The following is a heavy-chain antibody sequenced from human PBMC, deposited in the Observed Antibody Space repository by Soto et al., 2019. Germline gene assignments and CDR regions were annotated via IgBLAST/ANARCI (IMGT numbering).Heavy chain of an antibody. V-gene: IGHV1-2*04. D-gene: IGHD3-16*01. CDR2: INPNSGGT. J-gene: IGHJ4*02. Sequence: ASVKVSCKASGYTFTGYYIHWVRQAPGQGLEWMGWINPNSGGTNYAQKFQGWVTMTRDTSISTAYMELSRLRSDDTAVYYCVRDGGMAPLPTLDFDYRGQGTLVTVS. CDR1: GYTFTGYY. CDR3: VRDGGMAPLPTLDFDY.